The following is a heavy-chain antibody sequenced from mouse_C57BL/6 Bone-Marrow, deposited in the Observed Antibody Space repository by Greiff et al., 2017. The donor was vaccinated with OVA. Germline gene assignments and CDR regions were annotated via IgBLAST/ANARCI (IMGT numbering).Heavy chain of an antibody. V-gene: IGHV14-4*01. CDR2: IDPENGDT. Sequence: EVQLQQSGAELVRPGASVKLSCTASGFNIKDDYMHWVKERPEQGLEWIGWIDPENGDTEYASKFQGKATITADTSSKTVYLQLSSLTSEDSAVYYCARRGTYFDYWGQGTTLTVSS. CDR1: GFNIKDDY. J-gene: IGHJ2*01. CDR3: ARRGTYFDY.